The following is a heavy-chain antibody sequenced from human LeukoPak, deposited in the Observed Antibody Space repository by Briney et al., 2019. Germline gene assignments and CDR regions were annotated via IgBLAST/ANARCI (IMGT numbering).Heavy chain of an antibody. CDR1: GYTFTSYG. J-gene: IGHJ5*02. D-gene: IGHD2-21*02. CDR3: ARDLGGDYYNWFDP. V-gene: IGHV1-18*01. CDR2: ISAYNGNT. Sequence: ASVKVSCKASGYTFTSYGISWVRQAPGQGLEWMGWISAYNGNTNYAQKLQGRVTMTTDTSTSTAYMELRSLRSDDTAIYYCARDLGGDYYNWFDPWGQGTLVTVSS.